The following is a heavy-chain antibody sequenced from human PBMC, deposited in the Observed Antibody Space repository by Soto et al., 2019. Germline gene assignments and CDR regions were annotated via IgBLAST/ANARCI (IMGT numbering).Heavy chain of an antibody. Sequence: GGSLRLSCAASGFTFSSHGMHWIRQAPGKGLEWVAVIPYDGSHQYYADSVKGRFSISRDNSKNALYLQMNSLRAEDTAVYYCAKLRVLEWEVQESDYWGQGTLVTVSS. V-gene: IGHV3-30*18. D-gene: IGHD1-26*01. CDR3: AKLRVLEWEVQESDY. J-gene: IGHJ4*02. CDR2: IPYDGSHQ. CDR1: GFTFSSHG.